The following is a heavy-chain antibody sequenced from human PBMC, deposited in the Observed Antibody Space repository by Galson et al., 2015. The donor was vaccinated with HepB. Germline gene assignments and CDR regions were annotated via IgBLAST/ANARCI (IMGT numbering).Heavy chain of an antibody. CDR1: GFTFSSYG. CDR3: AMGPRGYGDYVPFDY. Sequence: SLRLSCAASGFTFSSYGMHWVRQAPGKGLEWVAVISYDGSNKYYADSVKGRFTISRDNSKNTLYLQMNSLRAEDTAVYYCAMGPRGYGDYVPFDYWGQGTLVTVSS. D-gene: IGHD4-17*01. CDR2: ISYDGSNK. J-gene: IGHJ4*02. V-gene: IGHV3-30*03.